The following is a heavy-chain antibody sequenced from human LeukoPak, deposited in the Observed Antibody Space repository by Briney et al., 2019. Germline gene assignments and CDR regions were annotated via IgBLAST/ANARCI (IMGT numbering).Heavy chain of an antibody. CDR1: GLTVSSNY. V-gene: IGHV3-53*01. CDR3: ARDLNPFYFGMDV. CDR2: IYSGGST. J-gene: IGHJ6*02. Sequence: GGSLRLSCAASGLTVSSNYMSWVRQAPGKGLEWVSVIYSGGSTYYADSVKGRFTISRDNSKNTVFLQMNRLRGEDTAVYYCARDLNPFYFGMDVWGQGTWVTVSS.